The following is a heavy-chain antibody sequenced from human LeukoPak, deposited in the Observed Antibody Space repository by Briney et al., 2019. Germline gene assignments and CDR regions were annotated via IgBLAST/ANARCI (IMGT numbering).Heavy chain of an antibody. J-gene: IGHJ3*02. CDR3: ARHFRGVAAAGILTRNQGLDAFDI. CDR2: IYSGGST. D-gene: IGHD6-13*01. CDR1: GFTVSSNY. V-gene: IGHV3-53*01. Sequence: GGSLRLSCAASGFTVSSNYTSWVRQAPGKGLEWVSVIYSGGSTYYADSVKGRFTISRDNSKNTLYLQMNSLRAEDTAVYYCARHFRGVAAAGILTRNQGLDAFDIWGQGTMVTVSS.